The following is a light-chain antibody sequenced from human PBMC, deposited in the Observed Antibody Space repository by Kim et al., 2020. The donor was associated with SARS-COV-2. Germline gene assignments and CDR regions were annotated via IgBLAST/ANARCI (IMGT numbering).Light chain of an antibody. CDR1: SSDVGGHNY. CDR3: CSYAGSYTLV. V-gene: IGLV2-11*01. J-gene: IGLJ3*02. Sequence: QSALTQPRSVSGSPGQSVTISCTGTSSDVGGHNYVSWYQQHPGKAPKLMIYDVNERPSGVPDRFSGSKSGNTASLTISGLQAEDEADYHCCSYAGSYTLVFGGGTKSPS. CDR2: DVN.